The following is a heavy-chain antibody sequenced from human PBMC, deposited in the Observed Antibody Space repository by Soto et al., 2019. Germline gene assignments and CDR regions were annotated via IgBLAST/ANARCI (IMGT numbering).Heavy chain of an antibody. J-gene: IGHJ4*02. V-gene: IGHV3-23*01. CDR2: ISGSGGST. CDR3: AKDVSGWYVSGFDY. CDR1: GFTFSSYA. Sequence: PGGSLRLSCAASGFTFSSYAMSWVRQASGKGLEWVSAISGSGGSTYYADSVKGRFTISRDNSKNTLYLQMNSLRAEDTAVYYCAKDVSGWYVSGFDYWGQGTLVTVSS. D-gene: IGHD6-19*01.